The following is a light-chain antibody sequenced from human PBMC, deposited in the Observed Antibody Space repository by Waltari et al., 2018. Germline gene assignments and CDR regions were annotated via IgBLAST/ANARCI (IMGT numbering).Light chain of an antibody. CDR1: SSTLGSNF. Sequence: QSVLTPPPSASGTPGQAVHLPCSGSSSTLGSNFVYWYQPLPGTAPKLLIDRDTPRPSGVPDRFSGSKSGTSASLAISGLRSEDEADYSCAAWYDSLGGPVFGGGTKLTVL. CDR3: AAWYDSLGGPV. V-gene: IGLV1-47*01. J-gene: IGLJ3*02. CDR2: RDT.